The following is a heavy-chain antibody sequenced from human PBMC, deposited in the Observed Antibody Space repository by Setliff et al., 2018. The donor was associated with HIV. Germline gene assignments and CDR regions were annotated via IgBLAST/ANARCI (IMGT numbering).Heavy chain of an antibody. CDR3: ARDIGDDFWSGYSNWFDP. V-gene: IGHV1-69*04. CDR1: GDTFRSYA. CDR2: IIPALGTA. D-gene: IGHD3-3*01. J-gene: IGHJ5*02. Sequence: SVKVSCKASGDTFRSYAISWVRQAPGQGPEWMGRIIPALGTANYAPKFKDRVTVSADKSTRTAYMDLTSLTFDDTGVYYCARDIGDDFWSGYSNWFDPWGQGALVTVSS.